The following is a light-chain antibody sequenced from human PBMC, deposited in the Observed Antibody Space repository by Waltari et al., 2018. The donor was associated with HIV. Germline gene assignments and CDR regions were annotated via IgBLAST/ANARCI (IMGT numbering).Light chain of an antibody. CDR3: QQSYSTPPWT. V-gene: IGKV1-39*01. CDR2: AAS. J-gene: IGKJ1*01. CDR1: HSISSY. Sequence: DIQMIQSPSSLSASVGDRVTITSRASHSISSYLNWYQQKPGKAPKLLIYAASRLQSWVPSRFSGSGSATDFTHTISSLQPKDFATYYCQQSYSTPPWTFGQGIKVEIK.